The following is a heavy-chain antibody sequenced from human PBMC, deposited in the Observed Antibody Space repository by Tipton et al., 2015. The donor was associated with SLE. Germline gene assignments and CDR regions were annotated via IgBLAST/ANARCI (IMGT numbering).Heavy chain of an antibody. CDR1: GFTFSSYS. CDR3: AKGGMGVTSGPRFDP. Sequence: SLRLSCAASGFTFSSYSMNWVRQAPGKGLEWVSSISSSSSYIYYADSVKGRFTISRDNAKNSLYLQMNSLRVDDTALYYCAKGGMGVTSGPRFDPRGQGTLVTVSS. J-gene: IGHJ5*02. CDR2: ISSSSSYI. V-gene: IGHV3-21*04. D-gene: IGHD2-21*02.